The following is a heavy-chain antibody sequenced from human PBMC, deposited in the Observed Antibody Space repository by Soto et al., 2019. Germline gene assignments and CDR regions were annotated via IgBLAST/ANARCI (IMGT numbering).Heavy chain of an antibody. D-gene: IGHD3-22*01. CDR3: ASPIRRYYEKGGQSAWFDP. J-gene: IGHJ5*02. CDR1: GGTFSSSS. Sequence: QVQLVQSGAEVKKPGSSVKVSCKASGGTFSSSSISWVRQAPGQGLEWMGGIIPIFGTANYTQKFQGRVTITADESTSTAYMEVTSLSSDDPAVYYCASPIRRYYEKGGQSAWFDPWGQGTLVPVSS. CDR2: IIPIFGTA. V-gene: IGHV1-69*12.